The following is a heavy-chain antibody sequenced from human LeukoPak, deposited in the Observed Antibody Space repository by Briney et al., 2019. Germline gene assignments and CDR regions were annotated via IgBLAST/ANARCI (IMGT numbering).Heavy chain of an antibody. CDR1: GGSFSGYY. V-gene: IGHV4-34*01. CDR3: ARSRTTVTRYYYYYYGMDV. Sequence: SETLSLTCAVYGGSFSGYYWSWIRQPPGKGLEWIGEINHSGSTNYNPSLKSRVTISVDTSKNQFSLKLSSVTAADTAAYYCARSRTTVTRYYYYYYGMDVWGQGTTVTVSS. J-gene: IGHJ6*02. D-gene: IGHD4-17*01. CDR2: INHSGST.